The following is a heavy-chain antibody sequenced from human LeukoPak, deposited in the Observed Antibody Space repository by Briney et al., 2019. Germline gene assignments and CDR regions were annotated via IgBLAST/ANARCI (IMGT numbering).Heavy chain of an antibody. J-gene: IGHJ4*02. Sequence: GGSLRLSCAASGFTFSSYSMNWVRQAPGKGLEWVSSISSSSSYIYYADSEKGRFTISRDNAKNSLYLQMNSLRAEDTAVYYCARDLFDREEDYWGQGTLVTVSS. D-gene: IGHD2-21*01. CDR1: GFTFSSYS. V-gene: IGHV3-21*01. CDR2: ISSSSSYI. CDR3: ARDLFDREEDY.